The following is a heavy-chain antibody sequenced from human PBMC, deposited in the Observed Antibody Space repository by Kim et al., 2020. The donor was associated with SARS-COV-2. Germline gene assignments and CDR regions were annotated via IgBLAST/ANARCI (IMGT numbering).Heavy chain of an antibody. D-gene: IGHD3-10*01. V-gene: IGHV4-59*01. J-gene: IGHJ6*02. CDR3: AREPSYYYGSGTKGGMDV. CDR1: GGSISSYY. Sequence: SETLSLTCTVSGGSISSYYWSWIRQPPGKGLEWIGYIYYSGSTNYNPSLKSRVTISVDTSKNQFSLKLSSVTAADTAVYYCAREPSYYYGSGTKGGMDVWGQGTTVTVSS. CDR2: IYYSGST.